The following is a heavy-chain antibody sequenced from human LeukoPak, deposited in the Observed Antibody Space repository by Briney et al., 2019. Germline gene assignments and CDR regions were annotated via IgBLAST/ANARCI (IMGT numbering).Heavy chain of an antibody. V-gene: IGHV3-21*01. CDR2: ISSSSSYI. Sequence: PGGSLRLSCAASGFTFSSYSMNWVRQAPGKGLEWVSSISSSSSYIYYADSVKGRFTISRDNAKNSLYLQMNSLRAEDTAVYYCARTAYDSSGYYYLNYFDYWGQGTLVTVSS. D-gene: IGHD3-22*01. J-gene: IGHJ4*02. CDR1: GFTFSSYS. CDR3: ARTAYDSSGYYYLNYFDY.